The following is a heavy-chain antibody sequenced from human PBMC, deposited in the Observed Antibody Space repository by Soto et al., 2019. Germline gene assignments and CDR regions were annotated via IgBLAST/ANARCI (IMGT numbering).Heavy chain of an antibody. CDR3: ARATSVDAY. CDR2: IKQDGSEK. V-gene: IGHV3-7*01. CDR1: GFAFSGYW. J-gene: IGHJ4*02. D-gene: IGHD5-12*01. Sequence: EVQLVESGGDLVQPGGSRRLSCAASGFAFSGYWMSWGRQAPGKGLEGVANIKQDGSEKYYVDSVKGRFTISRDNAKNSLYLQMNSLRVEDTAVYYCARATSVDAYWGQGTLVTVSS.